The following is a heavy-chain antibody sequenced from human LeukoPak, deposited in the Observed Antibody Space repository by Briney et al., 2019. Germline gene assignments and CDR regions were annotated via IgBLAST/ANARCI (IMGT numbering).Heavy chain of an antibody. Sequence: SETLSLTCAVYGGSFSAYHWSWIRQPPGKGLEWIGEINHSGSTNYNPSLKSRVTMSVGTSRNQFSLKLNSVTAADAAVYYCVRADGRDGYKGLVDYWGQGTLVTVSS. CDR2: INHSGST. CDR1: GGSFSAYH. J-gene: IGHJ4*02. CDR3: VRADGRDGYKGLVDY. V-gene: IGHV4-34*01. D-gene: IGHD5-24*01.